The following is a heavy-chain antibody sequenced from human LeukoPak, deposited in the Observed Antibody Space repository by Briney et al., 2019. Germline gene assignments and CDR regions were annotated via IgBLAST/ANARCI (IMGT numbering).Heavy chain of an antibody. CDR1: GYSFIGHF. D-gene: IGHD7-27*01. J-gene: IGHJ4*02. CDR3: ARESGQVDY. V-gene: IGHV1-2*02. Sequence: ASVKVSCKASGYSFIGHFMHWVRQAPGQGLEWMGWINPNSSGTNYAQKFQGRVTMTRDTSISTAYMELSRLRSDDTAVYYCARESGQVDYWGQGTLVTVSS. CDR2: INPNSSGT.